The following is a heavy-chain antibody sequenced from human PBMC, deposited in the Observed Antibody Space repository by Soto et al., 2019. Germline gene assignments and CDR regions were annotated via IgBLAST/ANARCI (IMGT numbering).Heavy chain of an antibody. CDR2: ISYEGSNK. CDR3: ASEWRHDGLDY. D-gene: IGHD5-18*01. CDR1: GFTTSSYA. J-gene: IGHJ4*02. V-gene: IGHV3-30-3*01. Sequence: GGSLRLSCAASGFTTSSYAMHWVRQARGKGLEWVAVISYEGSNKYYADSVKGRFIISRDNSKSTLYLQMNSLRAEDTAVYYCASEWRHDGLDYWGQGTLVTVSS.